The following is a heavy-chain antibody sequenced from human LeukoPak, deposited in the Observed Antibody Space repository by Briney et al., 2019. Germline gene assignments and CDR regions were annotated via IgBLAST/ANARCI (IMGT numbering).Heavy chain of an antibody. CDR2: IYTSGST. V-gene: IGHV4-4*09. CDR1: GGSISSYY. CDR3: ARQPAESYYYYMDV. Sequence: SETLSLTCTVSGGSISSYYWSWIRQPPGKGLEWIGYIYTSGSTNYNPSLKSRVTISVDTSKNQFSLKLSSVTAADTAVYYCARQPAESYYYYMDVWGKGTTVTVS. J-gene: IGHJ6*03.